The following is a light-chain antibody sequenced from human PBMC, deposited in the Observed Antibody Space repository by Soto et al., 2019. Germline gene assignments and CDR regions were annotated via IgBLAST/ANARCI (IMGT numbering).Light chain of an antibody. CDR3: SSYTSSSTYV. CDR1: SSDVGGYNY. CDR2: DVS. J-gene: IGLJ1*01. Sequence: QSVLTQPASVSGSPVQSITISCTGTSSDVGGYNYVSWYQQYPDKAPKLMIYDVSNRPSGVSNRFSGSKSGSTASLTISGLQAEDEADYYCSSYTSSSTYVFGTGTKVTVL. V-gene: IGLV2-14*01.